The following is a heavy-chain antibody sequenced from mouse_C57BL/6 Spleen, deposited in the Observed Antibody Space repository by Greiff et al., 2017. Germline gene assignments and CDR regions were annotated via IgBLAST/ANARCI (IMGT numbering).Heavy chain of an antibody. J-gene: IGHJ4*01. V-gene: IGHV1-82*01. D-gene: IGHD2-12*01. CDR3: ARTTYDAMDY. Sequence: QVQLKESGPELVKPGASVKISCKASGYAFSSSWMNWVKQRPGKGLEWIGRIYPGDGDTNYNGKFKGKATLTADKSSSTAYMQLSSLTSEDSAVYFCARTTYDAMDYWGQGTSVTVSS. CDR2: IYPGDGDT. CDR1: GYAFSSSW.